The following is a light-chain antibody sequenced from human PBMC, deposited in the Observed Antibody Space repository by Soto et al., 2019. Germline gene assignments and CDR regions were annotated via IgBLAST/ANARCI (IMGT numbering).Light chain of an antibody. CDR3: QQSFNLPRT. CDR1: QSISSS. V-gene: IGKV1-39*01. J-gene: IGKJ1*01. Sequence: DIQMTQSPSSLCASVGETITITCLASQSISSSLNWFQHSPGQPPKLLLFAASNLHAGVPPRFSGSGSGTSFSLTIRSLQPEDFATYYCQQSFNLPRTFGPGTKVDIK. CDR2: AAS.